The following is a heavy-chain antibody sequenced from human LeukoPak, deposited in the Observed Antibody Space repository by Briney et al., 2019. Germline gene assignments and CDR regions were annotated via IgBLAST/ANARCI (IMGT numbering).Heavy chain of an antibody. D-gene: IGHD3-3*01. CDR2: INHSGST. V-gene: IGHV4-34*01. Sequence: SETLSPTCTVSGGSISGSNYHWSWIRQPPGKGLEGIGEINHSGSTNYNPSLKSRVTISVDTSKNQFSLKLSSVTAADTAVYYCARRARITIFGVAPNWFDPWGQGTLVTVSS. CDR3: ARRARITIFGVAPNWFDP. J-gene: IGHJ5*02. CDR1: GGSISGSNYH.